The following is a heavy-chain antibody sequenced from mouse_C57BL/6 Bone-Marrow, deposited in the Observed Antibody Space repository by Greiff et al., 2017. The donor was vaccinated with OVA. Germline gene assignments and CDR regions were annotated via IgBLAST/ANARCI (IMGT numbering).Heavy chain of an antibody. CDR1: GYSITSGYY. V-gene: IGHV3-6*01. Sequence: EVKLVESGPGLVKPSQSLSLTCSVTGYSITSGYYWNWIRQFPGNKLEWMGYISYDGSNNYNPSLKNRISITRDTSKNQFFLKLNSVTTEDTATYYCAREGTGTDWYFDVWGTGTTVTVSS. CDR3: AREGTGTDWYFDV. J-gene: IGHJ1*03. D-gene: IGHD4-1*01. CDR2: ISYDGSN.